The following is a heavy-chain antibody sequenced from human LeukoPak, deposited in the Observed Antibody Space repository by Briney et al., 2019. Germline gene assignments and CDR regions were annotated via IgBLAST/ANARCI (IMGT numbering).Heavy chain of an antibody. V-gene: IGHV3-7*01. CDR2: IKQDGSEK. J-gene: IGHJ4*02. Sequence: GGSLRLSCAASGFTFSSYWMSWVRQAPGKGLEWVANIKQDGSEKYYVDSVKGRFTISRDNAKNSLYLQMNSLRAEDTAVYYCARAPGDYALGFYYFDYWGQGTLVTVSS. CDR3: ARAPGDYALGFYYFDY. CDR1: GFTFSSYW. D-gene: IGHD4-17*01.